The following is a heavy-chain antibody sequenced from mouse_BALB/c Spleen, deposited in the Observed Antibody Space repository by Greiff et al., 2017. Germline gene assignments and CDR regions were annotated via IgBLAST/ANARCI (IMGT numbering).Heavy chain of an antibody. CDR1: GYSITSDYA. J-gene: IGHJ4*01. V-gene: IGHV3-2*02. Sequence: EVKLMESGPGLVKPSQSLSLTCTVTGYSITSDYAWNWIRQFPGNKLEWMGYISYSGSTSYNPSLKSRISITRDTSKNQFFLQLNSVTTEDTATYYCARATMITTRYYAMDYWGQGTSVTVSS. D-gene: IGHD2-4*01. CDR2: ISYSGST. CDR3: ARATMITTRYYAMDY.